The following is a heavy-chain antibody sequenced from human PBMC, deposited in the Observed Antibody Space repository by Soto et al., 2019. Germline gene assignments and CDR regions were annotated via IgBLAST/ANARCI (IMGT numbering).Heavy chain of an antibody. CDR2: ISGDGGSK. CDR3: AKSRPSDY. Sequence: PGGSLILSCEVSGFTFINYYITWVRQPPGKGLEWVSGISGDGGSKYYADSVKGRFTISRDNPKNKMFLEMKTLRVEDTAVYYCAKSRPSDYWGQGTLVTVSS. V-gene: IGHV3-23*01. J-gene: IGHJ4*02. CDR1: GFTFINYY. D-gene: IGHD6-6*01.